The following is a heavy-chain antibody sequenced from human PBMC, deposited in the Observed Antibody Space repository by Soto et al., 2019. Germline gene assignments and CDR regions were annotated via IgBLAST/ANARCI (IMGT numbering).Heavy chain of an antibody. V-gene: IGHV4-34*01. D-gene: IGHD4-4*01. J-gene: IGHJ4*02. CDR2: INPSGSI. Sequence: VQLQQWGAGLLKPSETLSLTCAVSGGSFSGYHWSWFRQPPGKGLEWIGEINPSGSINYNPSLKRRVTRSVDTSKNQFSLNMSSVTAADTAVYYCATFGGATTVTRGSPRDYWGQGTLVSVSS. CDR1: GGSFSGYH. CDR3: ATFGGATTVTRGSPRDY.